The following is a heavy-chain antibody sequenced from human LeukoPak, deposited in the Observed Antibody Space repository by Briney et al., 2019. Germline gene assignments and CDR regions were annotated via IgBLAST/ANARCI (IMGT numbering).Heavy chain of an antibody. CDR1: GFTFSSYG. Sequence: TGGSLRLSCAASGFTFSSYGMHWVRQAPGKGLEWVAFIRYDGSNKYYADSVKGRFTISRDNSKNTLYLQMNSLRAEDTAVYYCAKDYGDYAYYYYYMDVWGKGTTVTVSS. D-gene: IGHD4-17*01. J-gene: IGHJ6*03. CDR2: IRYDGSNK. V-gene: IGHV3-30*02. CDR3: AKDYGDYAYYYYYMDV.